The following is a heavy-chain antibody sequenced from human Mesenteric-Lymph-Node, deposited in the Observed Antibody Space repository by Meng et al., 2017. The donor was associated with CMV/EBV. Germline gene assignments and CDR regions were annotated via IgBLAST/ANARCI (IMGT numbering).Heavy chain of an antibody. D-gene: IGHD3-16*01. J-gene: IGHJ1*01. CDR3: ARGGALKYFQH. Sequence: GGSLRLSCAASGFTFSRNWMSWVRQAPGKGLEWVANINQDGSAKVYLDSVKGRFTVSRDNAKNSVYLQMNSLRVDDTAVYYCARGGALKYFQHWGQGTLVTVSS. V-gene: IGHV3-7*01. CDR2: INQDGSAK. CDR1: GFTFSRNW.